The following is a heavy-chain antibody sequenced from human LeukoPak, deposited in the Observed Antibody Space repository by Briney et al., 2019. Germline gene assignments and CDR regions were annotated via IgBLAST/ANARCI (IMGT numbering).Heavy chain of an antibody. CDR2: INDSEST. J-gene: IGHJ5*02. CDR3: ATSSGGTTVLPSA. Sequence: PSETLSLTCAVYGGSFSGYYWSWIRQPPGKGLEWIGEINDSESTNYNPSLKSRVTISVDTSKNQFSLELTSVTATDTALYFCATSSGGTTVLPSAWGQGTLVTVSS. V-gene: IGHV4-34*01. D-gene: IGHD2-15*01. CDR1: GGSFSGYY.